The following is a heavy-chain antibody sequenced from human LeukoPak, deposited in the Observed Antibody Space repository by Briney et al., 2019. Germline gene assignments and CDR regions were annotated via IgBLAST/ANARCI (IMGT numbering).Heavy chain of an antibody. V-gene: IGHV3-9*01. Sequence: GGSLRLSCAASGFTFEDYAVHWVRQAPGKGLEWVSGISWNSGSIGYADSVKGRFTISRDNAKNSLYLQMNSLRAEDTALYYCAKDEGGGYSYGSGFDYWGQGTLVTVSS. CDR1: GFTFEDYA. J-gene: IGHJ4*02. D-gene: IGHD5-18*01. CDR2: ISWNSGSI. CDR3: AKDEGGGYSYGSGFDY.